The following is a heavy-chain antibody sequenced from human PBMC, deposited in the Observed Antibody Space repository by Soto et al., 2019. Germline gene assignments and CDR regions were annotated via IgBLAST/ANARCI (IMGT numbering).Heavy chain of an antibody. V-gene: IGHV1-2*04. CDR1: GYTFTGYY. J-gene: IGHJ5*02. CDR2: INPNSGGT. D-gene: IGHD3-16*02. Sequence: ASVKVSCKASGYTFTGYYMHWVRQAPGQGLEWMGWINPNSGGTNYAQKFQGWVTMTRDTSISTAYMELSRLRSDDTAVYYCARDSTFGGVIANNWFDPWGQGTLVTVSS. CDR3: ARDSTFGGVIANNWFDP.